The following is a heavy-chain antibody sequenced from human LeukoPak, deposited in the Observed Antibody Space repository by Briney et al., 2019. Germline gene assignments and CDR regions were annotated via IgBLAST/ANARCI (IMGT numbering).Heavy chain of an antibody. D-gene: IGHD3-16*01. CDR3: ARFGPTTYYYYYYGMDV. CDR1: GGSFSGYY. J-gene: IGHJ6*02. Sequence: SETLSLTCAVYGGSFSGYYWSWIRQPPGKGLEWIGEINHSGSTNYNPSLKSRVTISVDTSKNQFSLKLSSVTAADTAVYYCARFGPTTYYYYYYGMDVWGQGTTVTVSS. V-gene: IGHV4-34*01. CDR2: INHSGST.